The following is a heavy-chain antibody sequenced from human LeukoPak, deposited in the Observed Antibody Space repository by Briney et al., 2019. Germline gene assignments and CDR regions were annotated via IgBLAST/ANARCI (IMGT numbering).Heavy chain of an antibody. CDR3: ARSGSRDAFDI. Sequence: PGGSLRLSCAASGFTFSSYDMHWVRQATGKGLEWVSAIGTAGDTYYPGSVKGRFTISRENAKNSLYLQMNSLRAGDTAVYYCARSGSRDAFDIWGQGTMVTVSS. V-gene: IGHV3-13*04. CDR2: IGTAGDT. D-gene: IGHD1-26*01. CDR1: GFTFSSYD. J-gene: IGHJ3*02.